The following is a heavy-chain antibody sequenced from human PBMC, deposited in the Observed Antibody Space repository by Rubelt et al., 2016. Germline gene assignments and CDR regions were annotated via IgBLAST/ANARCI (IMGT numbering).Heavy chain of an antibody. CDR1: GGSISSYY. V-gene: IGHV4-59*01. CDR2: IYYSGST. Sequence: QVQLQESGPGLVKPSETLSLTCTVSGGSISSYYWNWIRQPPGKGLEWIGYIYYSGSTNYNPSLKSRVTISVDTSKNQFSLKLSSVTAADTAGYYCVRANYFDYWGQGTLVTVSS. CDR3: VRANYFDY. J-gene: IGHJ4*02.